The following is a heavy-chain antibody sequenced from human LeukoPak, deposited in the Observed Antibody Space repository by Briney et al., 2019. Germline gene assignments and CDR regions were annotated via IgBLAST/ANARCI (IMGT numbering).Heavy chain of an antibody. D-gene: IGHD3-9*01. CDR1: GFTFSSYS. V-gene: IGHV3-21*01. CDR2: ISSSSSYI. J-gene: IGHJ4*02. CDR3: AREGFEYDILTGYYPHFDY. Sequence: GGSLRLSCAASGFTFSSYSMNWVRRAPGKGLEWVSSISSSSSYIYYADSVKGRFTISRDNAKNSLYLQMNSLRAEDTAVYYCAREGFEYDILTGYYPHFDYWGQGTLVTVSS.